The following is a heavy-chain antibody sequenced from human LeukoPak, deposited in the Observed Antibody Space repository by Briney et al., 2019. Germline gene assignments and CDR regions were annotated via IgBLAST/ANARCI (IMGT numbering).Heavy chain of an antibody. CDR2: ISSASSTI. CDR1: GFTFSTYS. CDR3: ARRYCSSTSCLIDY. V-gene: IGHV3-48*04. D-gene: IGHD2-2*01. J-gene: IGHJ4*02. Sequence: PGGSLRLSCAASGFTFSTYSMNWVRQAPGKGLEWVSYISSASSTIYYADSVKGRFTISRDNAKNSLYLQMNSPRAEDTAVYYCARRYCSSTSCLIDYWGQGTLVTVSS.